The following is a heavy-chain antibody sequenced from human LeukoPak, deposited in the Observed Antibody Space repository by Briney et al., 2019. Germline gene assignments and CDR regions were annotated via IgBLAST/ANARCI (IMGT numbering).Heavy chain of an antibody. J-gene: IGHJ3*02. CDR1: GGSFSGYY. D-gene: IGHD3-16*02. V-gene: IGHV4-34*01. CDR2: INHSGST. CDR3: ARSDTFGGVVAFDAFDI. Sequence: PSETLSLTCAVYGGSFSGYYWSWIRQPPGKGLEWIGEINHSGSTNYNPSLKSRVTISVDTSKNQFSLKLSSVTAADTAVYYCARSDTFGGVVAFDAFDIWGQGTMVTISS.